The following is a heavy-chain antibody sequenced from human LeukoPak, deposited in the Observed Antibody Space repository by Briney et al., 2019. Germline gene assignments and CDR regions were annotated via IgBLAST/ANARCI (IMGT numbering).Heavy chain of an antibody. D-gene: IGHD3-3*01. CDR1: GGSISSHY. CDR2: IYYSGST. V-gene: IGHV4-59*11. Sequence: SETLSLTCTVSGGSISSHYWSWIRQPPGKGLEWIGYIYYSGSTNYNPSLKSRVTISVDTSKNQFSLKLSSVTAADTAVYYCARVFRNYDFWSGYYNYYYYYMDVWGKGTTVTVSS. J-gene: IGHJ6*03. CDR3: ARVFRNYDFWSGYYNYYYYYMDV.